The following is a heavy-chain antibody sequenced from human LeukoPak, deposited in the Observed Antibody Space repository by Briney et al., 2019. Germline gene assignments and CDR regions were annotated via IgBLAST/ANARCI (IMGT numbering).Heavy chain of an antibody. D-gene: IGHD2-15*01. CDR2: ISRSTTYSTYT. Sequence: PGGSLRLSCAASGFTFSSYEMNWIRQAPGKGLEWVSYISRSTTYSTYTNYADSVKGRFTISRDDAKNLVFLQMSSLRAEDTALYYCARDPSLVRSGTWYYFDYWGQGTLVTVSS. V-gene: IGHV3-48*03. CDR1: GFTFSSYE. J-gene: IGHJ4*02. CDR3: ARDPSLVRSGTWYYFDY.